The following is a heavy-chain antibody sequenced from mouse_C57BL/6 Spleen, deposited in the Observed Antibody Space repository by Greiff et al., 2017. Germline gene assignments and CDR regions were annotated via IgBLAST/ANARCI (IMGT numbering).Heavy chain of an antibody. Sequence: EVKLQESGAELVRPGASVKLSCTASGFNIKDDYMHWVKQRPEQGLEWIGWIDPENGDTEYASKFQGKATITADTSSNTAYLQLSSLTSEDTAVYYCTRGNHYFDYWGQGTTLTVSS. CDR2: IDPENGDT. CDR1: GFNIKDDY. D-gene: IGHD2-1*01. CDR3: TRGNHYFDY. J-gene: IGHJ2*01. V-gene: IGHV14-4*01.